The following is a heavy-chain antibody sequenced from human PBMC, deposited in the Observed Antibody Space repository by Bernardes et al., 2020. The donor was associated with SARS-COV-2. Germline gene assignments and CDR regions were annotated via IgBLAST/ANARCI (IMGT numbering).Heavy chain of an antibody. J-gene: IGHJ6*02. Sequence: SVKVSCKASGGTFSSYTISWVRQAPGQGLEWMGRIIPILGIANYAQKFQGRVTITADKSTSTAYMELSSLRSEDTAVYYCARDRVVVPAASYYYGMDVWGQGTTVTVSS. CDR1: GGTFSSYT. V-gene: IGHV1-69*04. CDR3: ARDRVVVPAASYYYGMDV. D-gene: IGHD2-2*01. CDR2: IIPILGIA.